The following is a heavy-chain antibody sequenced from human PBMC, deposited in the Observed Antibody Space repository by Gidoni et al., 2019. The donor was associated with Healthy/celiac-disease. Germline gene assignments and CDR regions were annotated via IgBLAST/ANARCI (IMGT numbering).Heavy chain of an antibody. D-gene: IGHD3-16*02. J-gene: IGHJ6*02. CDR2: ITHSGST. V-gene: IGHV4-34*01. CDR3: ARNDGAYDYVWGSYRLDYGMDV. Sequence: QVQLQQWGAGLLTPSETLSLTCAVYGGSFSGYYWSWIRQPPGKGLEWIGEITHSGSTNYNPSLKSRVTISVDTSKNQFSLKLSSVTAADTAVYYCARNDGAYDYVWGSYRLDYGMDVWGQGTTVTVSS. CDR1: GGSFSGYY.